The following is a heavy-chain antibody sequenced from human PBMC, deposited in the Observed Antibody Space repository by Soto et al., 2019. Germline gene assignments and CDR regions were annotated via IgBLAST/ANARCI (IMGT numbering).Heavy chain of an antibody. J-gene: IGHJ6*02. CDR1: GFDFSTHW. Sequence: GGSLRLSCAASGFDFSTHWMHWVRQAPGKGLEWVSRIDGDGSSTGYADSVKGRFTISRDNAKNIVYLEMTSLRTEDTAVYFCARRLELPLGASLYYYGMDVWGQGTTVTVSS. CDR2: IDGDGSST. V-gene: IGHV3-74*01. CDR3: ARRLELPLGASLYYYGMDV. D-gene: IGHD1-7*01.